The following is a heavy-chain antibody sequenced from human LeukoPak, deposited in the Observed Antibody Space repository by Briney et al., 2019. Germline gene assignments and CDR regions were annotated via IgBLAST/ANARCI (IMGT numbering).Heavy chain of an antibody. CDR3: AKTGVDYGDYYFDY. CDR1: GFTFSSYW. V-gene: IGHV3-74*01. D-gene: IGHD4-17*01. CDR2: INSDGSNT. Sequence: GGSLRLSCAASGFTFSSYWMNWVRQAPGKGLVWVSRINSDGSNTKYADSVKGRFTISRDNAKNTLYLQMNSLRAEDTAVYYCAKTGVDYGDYYFDYWGQGTLVTVSS. J-gene: IGHJ4*02.